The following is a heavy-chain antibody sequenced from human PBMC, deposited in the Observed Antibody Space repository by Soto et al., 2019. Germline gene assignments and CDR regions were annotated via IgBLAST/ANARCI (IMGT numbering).Heavy chain of an antibody. CDR1: GFTFSSYA. Sequence: QVQLVESGGGVVQPGRSLRLSCAASGFTFSSYAMHWVRQAPGKGLEWVAVISYDGSNKYYADSVKGRFTIPRDNSKNTLYLQMNSLRAEDTAVYYCARESGAMVDWGQGTLVTVSS. CDR3: ARESGAMVD. J-gene: IGHJ4*02. CDR2: ISYDGSNK. D-gene: IGHD5-18*01. V-gene: IGHV3-30-3*01.